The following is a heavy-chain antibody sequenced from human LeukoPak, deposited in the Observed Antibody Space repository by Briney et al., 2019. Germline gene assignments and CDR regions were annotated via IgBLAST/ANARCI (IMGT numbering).Heavy chain of an antibody. Sequence: GGSLRLSCAASGFTFSSYSMNWVRQAPGEGLEWVSSISSSSSYIYYADSVKGRFTISRDNAKNSLYLQMNSLRAEDTAVYYCARAIHYYGSGSYYNLGYWGQGTLVTVSS. CDR1: GFTFSSYS. J-gene: IGHJ4*02. V-gene: IGHV3-21*01. CDR2: ISSSSSYI. D-gene: IGHD3-10*01. CDR3: ARAIHYYGSGSYYNLGY.